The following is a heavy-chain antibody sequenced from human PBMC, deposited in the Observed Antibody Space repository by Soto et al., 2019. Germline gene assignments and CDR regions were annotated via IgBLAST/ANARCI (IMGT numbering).Heavy chain of an antibody. CDR2: FDPENDET. CDR1: GYTLSEVA. V-gene: IGHV1-24*01. CDR3: TIAAYCSGATCYSGYNWFHP. D-gene: IGHD2-15*01. J-gene: IGHJ5*02. Sequence: ASVNVSCKVSGYTLSEVAIHWVRQTPGEGLEWLGGFDPENDETSYAQNFQGRVTLTEDTSTDTAYLELSGLRSEDTAIYYCTIAAYCSGATCYSGYNWFHPRGQGSLVTVS.